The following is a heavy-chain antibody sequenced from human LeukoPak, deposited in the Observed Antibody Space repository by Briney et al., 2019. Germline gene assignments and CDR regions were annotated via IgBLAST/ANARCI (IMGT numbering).Heavy chain of an antibody. Sequence: SETLSLTCTVSGGSISSYYWSWIRQPPGKGLEWIGYIYYSGSTNYNPSLKSRVTISVDTSKNQFSLNLSSVSAADTAVYYCARDGSGYYDTSGYRNWGQGTLVTVSS. CDR1: GGSISSYY. D-gene: IGHD3-22*01. V-gene: IGHV4-59*12. J-gene: IGHJ4*02. CDR2: IYYSGST. CDR3: ARDGSGYYDTSGYRN.